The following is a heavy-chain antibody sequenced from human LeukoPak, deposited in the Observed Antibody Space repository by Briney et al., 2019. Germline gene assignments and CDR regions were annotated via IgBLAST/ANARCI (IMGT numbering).Heavy chain of an antibody. CDR1: GFTFSSYG. CDR2: ISYDGSNK. D-gene: IGHD4-17*01. CDR3: AKVATVTEVDY. Sequence: GGSLRLSCAASGFTFSSYGMHWIRQAPGKGLEWVAVISYDGSNKYYADSVKGRFTISRDNSKNTLYLQMNSLRAEDTAVYYCAKVATVTEVDYWGQGTLDTVSS. J-gene: IGHJ4*02. V-gene: IGHV3-30*18.